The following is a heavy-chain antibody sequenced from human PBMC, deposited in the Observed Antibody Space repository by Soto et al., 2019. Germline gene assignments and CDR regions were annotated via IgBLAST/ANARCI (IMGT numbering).Heavy chain of an antibody. Sequence: SETLSLTCAVSGGSVSSGSYYWSWIRQPRGKGLEGIGYIYYSGSTNYNPSLKSRVTISVDTSKNQFSLKLSSVTAADTAVYYCARDMRIYDFWSGYLVPDGFDIWGQGSLVTVSS. CDR2: IYYSGST. J-gene: IGHJ3*02. CDR1: GGSVSSGSYY. V-gene: IGHV4-61*01. D-gene: IGHD3-3*01. CDR3: ARDMRIYDFWSGYLVPDGFDI.